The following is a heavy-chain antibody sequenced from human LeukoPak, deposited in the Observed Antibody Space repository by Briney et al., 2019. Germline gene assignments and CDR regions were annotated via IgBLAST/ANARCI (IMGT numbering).Heavy chain of an antibody. V-gene: IGHV3-7*01. CDR3: ARDYV. CDR2: IKQDGSEM. CDR1: GFTFRDSW. J-gene: IGHJ6*02. Sequence: GGSLRLSCAASGFTFRDSWMSWVRQAPGRGLEWVANIKQDGSEMYYVDSVKGRFTISRDNAKNSLYLQMNSLRAEDTAVYYCARDYVWGQGTTVTVSS.